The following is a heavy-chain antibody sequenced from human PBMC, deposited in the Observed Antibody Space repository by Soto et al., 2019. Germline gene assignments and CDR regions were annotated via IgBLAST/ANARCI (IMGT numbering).Heavy chain of an antibody. CDR1: GGSFSGYY. CDR2: INDRGSI. Sequence: QVQLQQWGAGPLRPLETLSLTCGVSGGSFSGYYWAWIRQSPGKGLEWIGEINDRGSINYNPSLKSGVSISVDTSKNHYSLNLRSVTAADXXXYYCARESHDILTGPPWVWYFDLXXRGXLVTV. J-gene: IGHJ2*01. D-gene: IGHD3-9*01. CDR3: ARESHDILTGPPWVWYFDL. V-gene: IGHV4-34*01.